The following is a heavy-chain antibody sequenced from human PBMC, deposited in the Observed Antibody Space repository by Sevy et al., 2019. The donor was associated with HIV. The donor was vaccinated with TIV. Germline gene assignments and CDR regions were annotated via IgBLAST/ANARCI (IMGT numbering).Heavy chain of an antibody. CDR2: TYNSGST. Sequence: SETLSLTCTVSGGSISSGSSYWSWIRQPAGKGLEWIGRTYNSGSTNYNPSFKGRVTMSVDTSKNQFSLRRSTVTAADAAVYYCAGDAGIVVAGGAFDIWGQGTVVTVSS. CDR3: AGDAGIVVAGGAFDI. J-gene: IGHJ3*02. D-gene: IGHD6-19*01. CDR1: GGSISSGSSY. V-gene: IGHV4-61*02.